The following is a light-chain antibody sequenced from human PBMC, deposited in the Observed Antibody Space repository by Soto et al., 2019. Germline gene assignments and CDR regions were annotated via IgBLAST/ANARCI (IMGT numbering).Light chain of an antibody. Sequence: EIVMTQSSATLSMSPLEVATVFSMASQSVSILLAWYQQKPGQAPRLLIHGATTRATGIPARFSGSGSGTEFTVTISSLQPDDFATYYCQQYYACWHMFGQGTKVDIK. J-gene: IGKJ1*01. CDR2: GAT. CDR1: QSVSIL. CDR3: QQYYACWHM. V-gene: IGKV3-15*01.